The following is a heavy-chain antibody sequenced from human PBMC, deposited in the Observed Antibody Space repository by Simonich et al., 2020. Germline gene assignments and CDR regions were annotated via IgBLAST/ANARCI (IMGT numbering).Heavy chain of an antibody. CDR3: ARVGYSNYYYYGMDV. Sequence: QVQLQESGPGLVKPSETLSLTCAVSGYSISSGYYWGWIRQPPGKGLVWIGSIYHRGRTYYHPSLKRRVTISVDTSKNQFSRKLSAVTAADTAVYYCARVGYSNYYYYGMDVWGQGTTVTVSS. J-gene: IGHJ6*02. D-gene: IGHD6-13*01. CDR1: GYSISSGYY. V-gene: IGHV4-38-2*01. CDR2: IYHRGRT.